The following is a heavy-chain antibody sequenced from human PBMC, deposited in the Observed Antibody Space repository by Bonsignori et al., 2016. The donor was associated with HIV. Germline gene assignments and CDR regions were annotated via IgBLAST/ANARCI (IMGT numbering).Heavy chain of an antibody. CDR3: ARGGELVGAITHFDY. Sequence: QVQMVQSGAEVKKPGSSVKVSCKTSGDSFSNYAINWVRQAPGQGLEWLGGITPIFGLKKFEQKFQDRVTITAEEFTSTAYMELTNLMSDDTAVYYCARGGELVGAITHFDYWGQGTLVTVSS. CDR2: ITPIFGLK. D-gene: IGHD1-26*01. CDR1: GDSFSNYA. V-gene: IGHV1-69*01. J-gene: IGHJ4*02.